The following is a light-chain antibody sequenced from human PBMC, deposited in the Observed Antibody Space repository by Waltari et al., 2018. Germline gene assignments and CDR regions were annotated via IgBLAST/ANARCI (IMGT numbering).Light chain of an antibody. CDR2: NAN. J-gene: IGLJ3*02. CDR1: SGSLSTTSY. Sequence: QTVVTQEPSLSVSPGGTVTLTCALSSGSLSTTSYATGYQQTPGQAPRTLVYNANARSSGVPDRFSGSILGNTAALTITGAQADDESDYYCALYMGSGIWVFGGGTRLTVL. CDR3: ALYMGSGIWV. V-gene: IGLV8-61*01.